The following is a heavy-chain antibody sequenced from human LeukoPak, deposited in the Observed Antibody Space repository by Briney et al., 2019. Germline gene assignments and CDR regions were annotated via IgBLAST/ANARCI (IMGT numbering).Heavy chain of an antibody. CDR3: ARGVVPAAINNWFDP. J-gene: IGHJ5*02. D-gene: IGHD2-2*01. CDR2: IIPILGIA. V-gene: IGHV1-69*04. CDR1: GGTFSSYA. Sequence: GASVKVSCKASGGTFSSYAISWVRQAPGQGLEWMGRIIPILGIANYAQKFQGRVTITADKSTSTAYMELSSLRSGDTAVYYCARGVVPAAINNWFDPWGQGTLVTVSS.